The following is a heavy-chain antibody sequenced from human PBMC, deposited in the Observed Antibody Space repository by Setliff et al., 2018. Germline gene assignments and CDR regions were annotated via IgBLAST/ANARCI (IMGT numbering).Heavy chain of an antibody. V-gene: IGHV4-38-2*01. CDR3: ANSAYLRELDY. Sequence: PSETLSLTCAVSGYSINSGYYWGWIRQSPGEGLEWIGSMYRNGNTYYNPSLKSRVTISVDTSKNQFSLKLTSVTAADAAVYYCANSAYLRELDYWGPGTLVTVSS. D-gene: IGHD1-26*01. CDR1: GYSINSGYY. J-gene: IGHJ4*02. CDR2: MYRNGNT.